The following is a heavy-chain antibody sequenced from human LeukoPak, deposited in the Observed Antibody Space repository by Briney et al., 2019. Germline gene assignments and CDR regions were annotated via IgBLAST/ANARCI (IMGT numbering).Heavy chain of an antibody. CDR2: IYNSGRT. CDR3: ARVADEFGDYGFDS. V-gene: IGHV4-30-4*01. Sequence: PSETLSLTCAVSGGPISSATYYWLWLRQPPGKGLEWVRHIYNSGRTYYNPSLKRRLTMSLDTSRNQFSLRLSSVTAADTAVYHCARVADEFGDYGFDSWGQGTLVTVSS. CDR1: GGPISSATYY. D-gene: IGHD4-17*01. J-gene: IGHJ4*02.